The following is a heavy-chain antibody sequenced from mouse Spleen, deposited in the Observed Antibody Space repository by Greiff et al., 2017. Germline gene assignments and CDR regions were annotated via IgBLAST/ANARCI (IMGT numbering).Heavy chain of an antibody. J-gene: IGHJ4*01. CDR3: ARHHYYGYGAMDY. CDR2: ISNGGGST. D-gene: IGHD1-2*01. V-gene: IGHV5-12*02. Sequence: EVQVVESGGGLVQPGGSLKLSCATSGFTFSDYYMYWVRQTPEKRLEWVAYISNGGGSTYYPDTVKGRFTISRDNAKNTLYLQMSRLKAEDTAMYYCARHHYYGYGAMDYWGQGTSVTVSS. CDR1: GFTFSDYY.